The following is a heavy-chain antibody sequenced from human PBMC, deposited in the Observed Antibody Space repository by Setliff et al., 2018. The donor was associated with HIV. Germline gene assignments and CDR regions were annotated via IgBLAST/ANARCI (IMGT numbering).Heavy chain of an antibody. CDR3: ASKVHCTNGVCLDAFDI. J-gene: IGHJ3*02. CDR1: GYTFTDYY. V-gene: IGHV1-2*06. D-gene: IGHD2-8*01. Sequence: GASVKVSCKASGYTFTDYYIHWVRQAPGQGLEWMGRINPNSGGTNYAQKFQGRVTMTRDTSITTAYMELSRLRSDDTAVYYCASKVHCTNGVCLDAFDIWGQGTMVTVS. CDR2: INPNSGGT.